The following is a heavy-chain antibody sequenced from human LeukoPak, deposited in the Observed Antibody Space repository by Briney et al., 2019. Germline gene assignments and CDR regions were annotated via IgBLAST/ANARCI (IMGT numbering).Heavy chain of an antibody. CDR2: ISAYNGNT. CDR1: GYTFTSYG. J-gene: IGHJ4*02. V-gene: IGHV1-18*01. Sequence: GASVKVSCKASGYTFTSYGISWVRQAPGQGLEWMGWISAYNGNTNYAQKLQGRVTMTTDTSTSTAYMELRSLRSDDTAVYYCARDYRRSKGGYSYGGGDYWGQGTLVTVSS. CDR3: ARDYRRSKGGYSYGGGDY. D-gene: IGHD5-18*01.